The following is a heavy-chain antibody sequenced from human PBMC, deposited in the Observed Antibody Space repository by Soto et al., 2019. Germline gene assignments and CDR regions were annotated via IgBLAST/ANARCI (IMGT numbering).Heavy chain of an antibody. Sequence: EVQLLESGGDLVQPGGSLRLSCAASGFTFRSYAMGWVRQAPGKGLEWVSAISGSGENTHYADSVKGRFTISRANSKNTMYLHMNSLRSEDTAVYFCAKRDCYNAVDYWGQGTLFTGSA. CDR3: AKRDCYNAVDY. D-gene: IGHD2-21*01. CDR1: GFTFRSYA. V-gene: IGHV3-23*01. CDR2: ISGSGENT. J-gene: IGHJ4*02.